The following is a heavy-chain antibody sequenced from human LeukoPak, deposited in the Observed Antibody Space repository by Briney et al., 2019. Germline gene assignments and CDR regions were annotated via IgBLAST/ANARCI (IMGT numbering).Heavy chain of an antibody. CDR3: ARRSGALIYYYYMDV. D-gene: IGHD3-10*01. V-gene: IGHV4-34*01. CDR2: INHSGST. J-gene: IGHJ6*03. CDR1: GGSFSGYY. Sequence: SETLSLTCAVYGGSFSGYYWSWIRQPPGKGLEWIGEINHSGSTNYNPSLKSRVTISVDTSKNQFPLKLSSVTAADTAVYYCARRSGALIYYYYMDVWGKGTTVTISS.